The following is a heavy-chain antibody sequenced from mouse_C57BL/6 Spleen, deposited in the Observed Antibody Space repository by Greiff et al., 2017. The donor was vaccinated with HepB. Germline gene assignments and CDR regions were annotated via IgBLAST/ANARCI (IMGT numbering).Heavy chain of an antibody. J-gene: IGHJ4*01. V-gene: IGHV1-52*01. CDR3: ARSLTTVVARAMDY. CDR2: IDPSDSET. CDR1: GYTFTSYW. Sequence: QVQLKQPGAELVRPGSSVKLSCKASGYTFTSYWMHWVKQRPIQGLEWIGNIDPSDSETHYNQKFKDKATLTVDKSSSTAYMQLSSLTSEDSAVYYCARSLTTVVARAMDYWGQGTSVTVSS. D-gene: IGHD1-1*01.